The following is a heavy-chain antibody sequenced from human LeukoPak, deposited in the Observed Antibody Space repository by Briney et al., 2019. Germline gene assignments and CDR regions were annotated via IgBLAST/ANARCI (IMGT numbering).Heavy chain of an antibody. CDR1: GYTFTSYY. V-gene: IGHV1-18*04. D-gene: IGHD2-2*01. Sequence: ASVKVSCKASGYTFTSYYMHWVRQAPGQGLEWMGWISAYNGNTNYAQKLQGRVTMTTDTSTSTAYMELRSLRSDDTAVYYCARYGGYCSSPSCLYYFDYWGQGTLVTVSS. CDR3: ARYGGYCSSPSCLYYFDY. J-gene: IGHJ4*02. CDR2: ISAYNGNT.